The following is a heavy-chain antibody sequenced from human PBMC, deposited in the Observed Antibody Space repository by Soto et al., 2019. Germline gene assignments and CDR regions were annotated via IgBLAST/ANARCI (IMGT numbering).Heavy chain of an antibody. CDR3: ARESFGELLMGTYFDY. J-gene: IGHJ4*02. CDR2: IWYDGSNK. D-gene: IGHD3-10*01. CDR1: GFTFSSYG. Sequence: GGSLRLSCAASGFTFSSYGMHWVRQAPGKGLEWVAVIWYDGSNKYYADSVKGRFTISRDNSKNTLYLQMNSLRAEDTAVYYCARESFGELLMGTYFDYWGQGTLVTVSS. V-gene: IGHV3-33*01.